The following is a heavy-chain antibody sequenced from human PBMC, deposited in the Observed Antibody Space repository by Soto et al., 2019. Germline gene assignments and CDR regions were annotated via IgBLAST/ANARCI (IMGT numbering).Heavy chain of an antibody. D-gene: IGHD3-22*01. V-gene: IGHV4-59*12. Sequence: QVVLQESDPGLVKPSETLSLTCSVSGRSITSYYWSWVRQPPGKGLEWIGYIYDNGITSQNPSLKSRVTMSADTSQNQFSLKLTSVTGADTAVYFCARTYDSNGYANEFDSWGQGILVTVTS. CDR2: IYDNGIT. CDR3: ARTYDSNGYANEFDS. J-gene: IGHJ4*02. CDR1: GRSITSYY.